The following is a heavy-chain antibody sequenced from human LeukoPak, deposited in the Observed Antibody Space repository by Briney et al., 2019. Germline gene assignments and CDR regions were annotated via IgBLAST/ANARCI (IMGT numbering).Heavy chain of an antibody. Sequence: PGRSLRLSCAASGFTFRSYAMHWVRQAPGKGLEWVAVISYDGSNKYYADSVKGRFTISRDNSKNTLYLQMNSLRAEDTAVYYCGAVAGNVDCWGQGTLVTVPS. D-gene: IGHD6-19*01. CDR2: ISYDGSNK. V-gene: IGHV3-30*04. CDR1: GFTFRSYA. J-gene: IGHJ4*02. CDR3: GAVAGNVDC.